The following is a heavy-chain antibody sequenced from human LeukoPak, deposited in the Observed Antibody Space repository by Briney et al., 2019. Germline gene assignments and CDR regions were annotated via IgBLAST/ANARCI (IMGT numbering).Heavy chain of an antibody. Sequence: PGGSLRLSCAASGFSVSSNHMSWVRQAPGKGLEWVSVIYSGGNTHYADSVKGRFTISRDNSKNTLYLQMNSLRAEDTAVYYCAKGSSGARPYFFDYWGQGTLITVSS. CDR2: IYSGGNT. CDR1: GFSVSSNH. J-gene: IGHJ4*02. CDR3: AKGSSGARPYFFDY. V-gene: IGHV3-66*01.